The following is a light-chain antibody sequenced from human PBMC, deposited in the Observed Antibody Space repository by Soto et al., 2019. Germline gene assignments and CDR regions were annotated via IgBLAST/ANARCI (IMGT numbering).Light chain of an antibody. J-gene: IGKJ1*01. V-gene: IGKV3-15*01. CDR1: QSVSSN. CDR3: QQYNNWLRT. CDR2: GAS. Sequence: EIVMKQSPTTLSVSPGNRDTLAYMASQSVSSNCACYQQKPGQTPRLRIYGASTRATGIPARFSGSGSWTVFPLPNSSLQAEDCAVDYFQQYNNWLRTSGQGTKFES.